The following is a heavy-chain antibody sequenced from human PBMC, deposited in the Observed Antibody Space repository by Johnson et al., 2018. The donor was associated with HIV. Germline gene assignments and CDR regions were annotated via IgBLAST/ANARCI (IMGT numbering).Heavy chain of an antibody. D-gene: IGHD7-27*01. V-gene: IGHV3-23*04. CDR2: ISGSGGST. Sequence: VQLVESGGGVVRPGGSLRLSCTASGFTFDDYGMSWVRQAPGKGLEWVSAISGSGGSTYYADSVKGRFTISRDNSKNTLYLQMNSLRAEDTAVYYCAKAVTGEGAFDIWGQGTMVTVSS. J-gene: IGHJ3*02. CDR1: GFTFDDYG. CDR3: AKAVTGEGAFDI.